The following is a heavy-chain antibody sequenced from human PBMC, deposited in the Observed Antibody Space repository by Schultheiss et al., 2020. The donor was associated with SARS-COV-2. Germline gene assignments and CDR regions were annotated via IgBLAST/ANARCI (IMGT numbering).Heavy chain of an antibody. CDR3: ASPAHDYGGNSDY. Sequence: GESLKISCAASGFTVSSNYMSWVRQAPGKGLEWVSSISSSSSYIYYADSVKGRFTISRDNAKNSLYLQMNSLRAADTAVYYCASPAHDYGGNSDYWGQGTLVTVSS. D-gene: IGHD4-23*01. CDR1: GFTVSSNY. J-gene: IGHJ4*02. V-gene: IGHV3-21*01. CDR2: ISSSSSYI.